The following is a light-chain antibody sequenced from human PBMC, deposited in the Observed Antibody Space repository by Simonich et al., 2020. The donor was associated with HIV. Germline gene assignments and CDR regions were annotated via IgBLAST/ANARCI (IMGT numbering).Light chain of an antibody. CDR2: AAS. V-gene: IGKV1-9*01. CDR1: QGISSY. J-gene: IGKJ3*01. CDR3: QHLNSDPLT. Sequence: DIQMTQSPSFLSASVGERVTITCRASQGISSYLAWYQQKPGKAPKLLIYAASTLQSGVPSRFSGSGSGTEFTLTISSLQPEDFATYYCQHLNSDPLTFGPGTKVDIK.